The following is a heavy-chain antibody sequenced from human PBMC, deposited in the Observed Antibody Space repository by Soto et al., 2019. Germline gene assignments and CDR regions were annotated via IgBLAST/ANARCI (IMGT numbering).Heavy chain of an antibody. Sequence: HPGGSLRLSCVASGITFSSYVMSWVRQAPGKGLEWVSSVSGSGGSTYYADSVKGRFTISRDNSKNTLYLQRNSLRAEDTAVYYCAKGVTYSYYGSGSSPSDYWGQGTLVTVSS. CDR3: AKGVTYSYYGSGSSPSDY. CDR2: VSGSGGST. J-gene: IGHJ4*02. V-gene: IGHV3-23*01. CDR1: GITFSSYV. D-gene: IGHD3-10*01.